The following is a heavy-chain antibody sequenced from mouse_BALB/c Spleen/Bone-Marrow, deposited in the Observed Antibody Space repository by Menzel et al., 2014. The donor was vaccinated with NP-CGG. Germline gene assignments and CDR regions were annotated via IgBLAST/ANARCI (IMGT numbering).Heavy chain of an antibody. CDR2: INPSNGRT. J-gene: IGHJ2*01. V-gene: IGHV1S81*02. CDR1: GYTFTSYW. CDR3: AKGGFDY. Sequence: QVQLQQSGAELVKPGASVKLSCKASGYTFTSYWMHWVKQRPGQGLEWIGEINPSNGRTNYNEKFKSKATLTVDKSSSTAYMQLSRLTSEDSAVYYCAKGGFDYWGQGTTLTVSS.